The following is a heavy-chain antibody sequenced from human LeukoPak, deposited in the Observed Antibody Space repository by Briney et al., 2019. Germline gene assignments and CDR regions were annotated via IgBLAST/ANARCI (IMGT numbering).Heavy chain of an antibody. CDR3: ARLVGATRPGY. V-gene: IGHV4-39*01. CDR1: GGSISSSSYY. CDR2: IYYSGST. J-gene: IGHJ4*02. Sequence: SETLSLTCTVSGGSISSSSYYWGWIRQPPGKGREWIGSIYYSGSTYYNPSLKSRVTISVDTSKNQFSLKLSSVTAADTAVYYCARLVGATRPGYWGQGTLVTVSS. D-gene: IGHD1-26*01.